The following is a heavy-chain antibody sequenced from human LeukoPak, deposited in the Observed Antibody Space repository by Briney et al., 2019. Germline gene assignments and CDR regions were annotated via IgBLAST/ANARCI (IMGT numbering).Heavy chain of an antibody. CDR3: ARDYDFWSGYYYYYYYGMDV. D-gene: IGHD3-3*01. CDR1: GFTFSSYA. V-gene: IGHV3-7*01. Sequence: GGSLRLSCAASGFTFSSYAMHWVRQAPGKGLEWVANIKQDGSEKYYVDSVKGRFTISRDNAKNSLYLQMNSLRAEDTAVYYCARDYDFWSGYYYYYYYGMDVWGQGTTVTVSS. CDR2: IKQDGSEK. J-gene: IGHJ6*02.